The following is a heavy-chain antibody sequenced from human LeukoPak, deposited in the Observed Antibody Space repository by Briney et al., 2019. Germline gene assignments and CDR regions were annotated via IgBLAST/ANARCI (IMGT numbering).Heavy chain of an antibody. D-gene: IGHD2-21*02. V-gene: IGHV3-30*04. CDR2: ISYDGSNK. J-gene: IGHJ3*02. CDR1: GFTFSSDA. CDR3: ARVTTAIPDAFDI. Sequence: GGSLRLSCAASGFTFSSDAMHWVRQAPGKGLEWVAAISYDGSNKNYADSVKGRFTISRDNSKNTLYLQMDNLRAEDTAVYYCARVTTAIPDAFDIWGRGTMVTVSS.